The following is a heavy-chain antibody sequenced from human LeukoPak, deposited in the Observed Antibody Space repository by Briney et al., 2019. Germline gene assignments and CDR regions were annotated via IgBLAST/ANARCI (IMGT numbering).Heavy chain of an antibody. CDR3: ARGLDDLSMDV. J-gene: IGHJ6*02. Sequence: SETLSLTCTVSGGSISNYYWSWVRQPPGKGLEWIGHIYYSGTTNYSPSLKSRVTISVDTSKNQFSLKLSSVTAADTAVYYCARGLDDLSMDVWGQGTTVTVSS. CDR1: GGSISNYY. V-gene: IGHV4-59*12. CDR2: IYYSGTT.